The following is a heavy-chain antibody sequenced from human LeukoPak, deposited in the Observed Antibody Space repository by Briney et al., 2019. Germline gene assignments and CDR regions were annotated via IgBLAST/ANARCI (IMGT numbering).Heavy chain of an antibody. Sequence: SETLSLTCTVSGGSISSYYWSWIRQPPGEGLEWIGYIYYSGSTNYNPSLKSRVTISVDTSKNQFSLKLSSVTAADTAVYYCARASRASWSLGYFDYWGQGTLVTVSS. J-gene: IGHJ4*02. CDR2: IYYSGST. CDR3: ARASRASWSLGYFDY. D-gene: IGHD2-2*01. CDR1: GGSISSYY. V-gene: IGHV4-59*01.